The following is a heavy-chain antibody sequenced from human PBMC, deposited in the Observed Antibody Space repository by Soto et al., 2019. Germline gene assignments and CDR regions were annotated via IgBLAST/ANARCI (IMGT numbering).Heavy chain of an antibody. CDR2: IYHSGST. CDR1: GGSISSGCYS. D-gene: IGHD2-8*01. Sequence: QVQLQESGAGLVKPSQSLSLTCAVSGGSISSGCYSWSWIRQPPGKGLEWIGYIYHSGSTYYNPSLKSRVIMSMDTSKNQFSLMLNSATAADTAVYYCARGHDANNDWGQGTLVTVSS. J-gene: IGHJ4*02. V-gene: IGHV4-30-2*01. CDR3: ARGHDANND.